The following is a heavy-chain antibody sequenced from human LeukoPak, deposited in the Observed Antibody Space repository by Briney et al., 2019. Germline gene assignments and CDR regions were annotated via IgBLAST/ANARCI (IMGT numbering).Heavy chain of an antibody. CDR3: ARGRTYYYDSSGFA. J-gene: IGHJ5*02. CDR2: ISSSGSTI. V-gene: IGHV3-11*01. Sequence: GGSLRLSCAASGFTFSDYYMSWLRQAPGKGLEWVSYISSSGSTIYYADSVKGRFTISRDNAKNSLYLQMNSLRAEDTAVYYCARGRTYYYDSSGFAWGQGTLVTVSS. D-gene: IGHD3-22*01. CDR1: GFTFSDYY.